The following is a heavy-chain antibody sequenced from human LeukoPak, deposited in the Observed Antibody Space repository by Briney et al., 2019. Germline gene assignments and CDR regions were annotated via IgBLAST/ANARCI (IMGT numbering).Heavy chain of an antibody. J-gene: IGHJ3*02. CDR2: ISSSSSTI. CDR3: AREGYAFDI. CDR1: GFTFSSYA. V-gene: IGHV3-48*01. Sequence: GGSLRLSCAASGFTFSSYAMSWVRQAPGKGLEWVSYISSSSSTIYYADSVKGRFTISRDNAKNSLYLQMNSLRAEDTAVYYCAREGYAFDIWGQGTMVTVSS.